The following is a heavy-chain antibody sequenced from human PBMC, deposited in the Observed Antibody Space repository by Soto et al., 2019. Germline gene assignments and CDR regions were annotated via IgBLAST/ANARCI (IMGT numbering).Heavy chain of an antibody. V-gene: IGHV1-69*02. CDR1: GGTFSSYT. D-gene: IGHD3-9*01. Sequence: SVKVSCKASGGTFSSYTISLVRQAPVQVLELIVRIIPILFIANYSQKFQGRFTITSYKSTITSYIELIILISDDTAVYYCARGAFDDMLTGYKFDYWGQGTMVTVSS. J-gene: IGHJ4*02. CDR2: IIPILFIA. CDR3: ARGAFDDMLTGYKFDY.